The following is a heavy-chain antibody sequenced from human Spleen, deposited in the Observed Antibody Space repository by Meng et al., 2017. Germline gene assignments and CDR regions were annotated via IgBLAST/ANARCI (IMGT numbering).Heavy chain of an antibody. CDR3: ARVGSSSWFVTD. Sequence: QVQLQQLGAGLLKPSETLSLICAVYDGSFSYYYWSWIRQPPGKGLEWIGEINHSGSTNYNPSLKSRVTISVDKSKNQFSLKLSSVTAADTAVYYCARVGSSSWFVTDWGQGTLVTVSS. J-gene: IGHJ4*02. CDR2: INHSGST. V-gene: IGHV4-34*01. CDR1: DGSFSYYY. D-gene: IGHD6-13*01.